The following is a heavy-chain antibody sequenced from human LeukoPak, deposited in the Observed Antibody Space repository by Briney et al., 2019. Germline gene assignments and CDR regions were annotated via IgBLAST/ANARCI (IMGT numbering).Heavy chain of an antibody. CDR3: ARDPRDFYGSGSYLGY. J-gene: IGHJ4*02. CDR1: GYRFTSYG. D-gene: IGHD3-10*01. V-gene: IGHV1-18*01. CDR2: ISGYNGNT. Sequence: ASVKVSCKASGYRFTSYGISWVRQAPGQGLEWMGWISGYNGNTNYAQKLQGRVTMTTDTSTSTAYMELRSLRSDDTAVYYCARDPRDFYGSGSYLGYWGQGTLVTVSS.